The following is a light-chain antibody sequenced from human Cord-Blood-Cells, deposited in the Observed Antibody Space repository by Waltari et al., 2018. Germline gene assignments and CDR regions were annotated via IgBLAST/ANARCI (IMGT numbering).Light chain of an antibody. CDR1: QSVLYSSNNKNY. CDR3: QQYYSTPYS. V-gene: IGKV4-1*01. Sequence: DIVMTQSPDSLAVSLGERATINCKSSQSVLYSSNNKNYLAWYQQKPGQHPKLLSYWASTRDYGVPDRCSGSGSGTECTLTIRCLQAEDVAVYYCQQYYSTPYSFGQGTKLEIQ. CDR2: WAS. J-gene: IGKJ2*03.